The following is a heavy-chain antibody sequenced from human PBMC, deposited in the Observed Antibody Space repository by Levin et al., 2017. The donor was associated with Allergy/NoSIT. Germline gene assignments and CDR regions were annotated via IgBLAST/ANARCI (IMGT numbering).Heavy chain of an antibody. Sequence: SCAVSGDSVSSSRWWSWVRQPPGKWLEWIGEIYFNGNTNYNLSLKSRVIIALDKSKNQFSLNLSSVTAADTAVYYCVRLAYGSGSSNWFDPWGQGIWVTGSS. D-gene: IGHD3-10*01. CDR3: VRLAYGSGSSNWFDP. V-gene: IGHV4-4*02. CDR2: IYFNGNT. J-gene: IGHJ5*02. CDR1: GDSVSSSRW.